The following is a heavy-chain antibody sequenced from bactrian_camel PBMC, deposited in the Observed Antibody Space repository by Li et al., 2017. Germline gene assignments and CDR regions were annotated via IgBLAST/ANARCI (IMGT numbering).Heavy chain of an antibody. V-gene: IGHV3S63*01. CDR3: AAQQSWGACYPDDFRD. J-gene: IGHJ6*01. CDR2: IDSERRT. CDR1: GYAYNEYC. D-gene: IGHD5*01. Sequence: HVQLVESGGGLVQPGGSLRLSCVVSGYAYNEYCLGWFRQAPGKEREGVASIDSERRTLYADSVKGRFTISKDNAENTLYLQMNSLKPEDSGMYYCAAQQSWGACYPDDFRDWGPGTQVTVS.